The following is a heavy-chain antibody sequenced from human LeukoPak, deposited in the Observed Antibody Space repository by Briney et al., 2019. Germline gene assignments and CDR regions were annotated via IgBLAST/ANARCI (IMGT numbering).Heavy chain of an antibody. CDR2: IYSGGST. D-gene: IGHD6-19*01. V-gene: IGHV3-53*01. CDR3: ARGEGRSSGWWGSLDY. J-gene: IGHJ4*02. Sequence: QPGGSLRPSCAASGFTVSSNYMSWVRQAPGKGLEWVSVIYSGGSTYYADSVKGRFTISRDNSKNTLYLQMNSLRAEDTAVYYCARGEGRSSGWWGSLDYWGQGTLVTVSS. CDR1: GFTVSSNY.